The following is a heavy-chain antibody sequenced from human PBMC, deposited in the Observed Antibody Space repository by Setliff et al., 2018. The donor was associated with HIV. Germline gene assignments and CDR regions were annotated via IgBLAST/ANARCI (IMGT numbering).Heavy chain of an antibody. J-gene: IGHJ6*02. CDR3: ARDCSGGSCYSENGLDV. D-gene: IGHD2-15*01. V-gene: IGHV3-11*04. CDR2: ISSGGRTM. CDR1: GFTFSDYY. Sequence: GGSLRLSCAASGFTFSDYYMSWIRQAPGIGLEWVSYISSGGRTMYYADSGKGRFTISRDNAKKSLYLQMNDMRAEDTAVYYCARDCSGGSCYSENGLDVWGQGTTVTVSS.